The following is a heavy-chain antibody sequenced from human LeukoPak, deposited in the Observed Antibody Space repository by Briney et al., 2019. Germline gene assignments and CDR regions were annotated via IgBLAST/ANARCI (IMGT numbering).Heavy chain of an antibody. Sequence: SETLSLTCTVSGDSNSSGSYYWSWIRQPAGTGLEWIGRIHTSGSTNYNPSLKSRVTISVDTSKNQFSLKLSSVTAADTAVYYCATDSDDVDTATPNYYYYMDVWGKGTTVTVSS. CDR2: IHTSGST. V-gene: IGHV4-61*02. D-gene: IGHD5-18*01. CDR1: GDSNSSGSYY. J-gene: IGHJ6*03. CDR3: ATDSDDVDTATPNYYYYMDV.